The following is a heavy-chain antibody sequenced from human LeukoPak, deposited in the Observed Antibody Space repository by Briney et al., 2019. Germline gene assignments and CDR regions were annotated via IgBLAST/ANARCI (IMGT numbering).Heavy chain of an antibody. J-gene: IGHJ4*02. Sequence: GGSLRLSSAASGFTFSSYEMNWVRQAPGKGLEWVGFIRSKVSGGTTEYAASVKDRFTISRDDSKSIAYLQMNSLETEDTAVYYCTPSITGTTFKFDYWGQGTLVTVSS. D-gene: IGHD1-7*01. CDR2: IRSKVSGGTT. CDR1: GFTFSSYE. CDR3: TPSITGTTFKFDY. V-gene: IGHV3-49*04.